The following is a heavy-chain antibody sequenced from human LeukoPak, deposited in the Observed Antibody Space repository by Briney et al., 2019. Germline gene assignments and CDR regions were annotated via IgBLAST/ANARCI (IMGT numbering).Heavy chain of an antibody. CDR2: ISGSGGST. CDR1: GFTFSSYA. Sequence: GGSLRLSCAASGFTFSSYAMSWVRQAPGKGLEWVSAISGSGGSTYYADSVKGRFTISRDNSKNTLYLQMNSLRAEDTAVYYCAKTLSLGDYKTNYFDYWGQGTLVTVSS. D-gene: IGHD4-17*01. CDR3: AKTLSLGDYKTNYFDY. J-gene: IGHJ4*02. V-gene: IGHV3-23*01.